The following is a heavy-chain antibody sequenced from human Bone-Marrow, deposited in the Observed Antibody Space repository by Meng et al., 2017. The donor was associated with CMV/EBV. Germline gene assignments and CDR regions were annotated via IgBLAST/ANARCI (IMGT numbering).Heavy chain of an antibody. CDR3: ARGSITIFGVVIPNWFDP. Sequence: SVKVSCKASRGTFTNYAFNWVRQAPGQGLEWVGGIIPLLNRANYAEKFQGRVTMTTDTSTSTAYMELRSLRSDDTAVYYCARGSITIFGVVIPNWFDPWGQGTLVTVSS. J-gene: IGHJ5*02. CDR2: IIPLLNRA. D-gene: IGHD3-3*01. CDR1: RGTFTNYA. V-gene: IGHV1-69*10.